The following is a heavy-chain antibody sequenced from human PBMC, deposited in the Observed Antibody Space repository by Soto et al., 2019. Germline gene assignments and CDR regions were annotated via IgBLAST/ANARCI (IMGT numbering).Heavy chain of an antibody. CDR1: GFTYTTYT. CDR3: AKVLHGDYFHY. D-gene: IGHD4-17*01. V-gene: IGHV3-30*18. CDR2: ISYDGSNK. Sequence: GGSLRLSCAASGFTYTTYTMHWVRQAPGKGLEWVAVISYDGSNKYYADSVKGRFTISRDNSKNTLYLQLGSLSAEDTAVYYCAKVLHGDYFHYWGPGALVTVSS. J-gene: IGHJ4*02.